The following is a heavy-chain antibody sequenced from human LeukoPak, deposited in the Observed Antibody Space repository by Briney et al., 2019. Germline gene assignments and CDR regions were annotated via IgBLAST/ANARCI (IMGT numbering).Heavy chain of an antibody. Sequence: GGSLRLSCAVSGFTFSSYAMSWVRQAPGKGLEWVSAISGGGGGTYYADSVKGRFTISRDNSKNTLYLQMNSLRVEDTALYYCARGYKWNDEAGYFDYWGQGTLVTVSS. J-gene: IGHJ4*02. D-gene: IGHD1-20*01. CDR1: GFTFSSYA. V-gene: IGHV3-23*01. CDR3: ARGYKWNDEAGYFDY. CDR2: ISGGGGGT.